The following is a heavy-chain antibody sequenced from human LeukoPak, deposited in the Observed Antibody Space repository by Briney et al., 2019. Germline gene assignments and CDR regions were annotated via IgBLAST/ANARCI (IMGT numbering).Heavy chain of an antibody. CDR2: IYYSGST. V-gene: IGHV4-59*08. CDR1: GGSISSYY. CDR3: ARREGGSLWFGEFCFDY. D-gene: IGHD3-10*01. J-gene: IGHJ4*02. Sequence: SETLSLTCTVSGGSISSYYWSWIRQPPGKGLEWIGYIYYSGSTNYNPSLKSRVTISVDTSKNQSSLKLSSVTAADTAVYYCARREGGSLWFGEFCFDYWGQGSLVTVSS.